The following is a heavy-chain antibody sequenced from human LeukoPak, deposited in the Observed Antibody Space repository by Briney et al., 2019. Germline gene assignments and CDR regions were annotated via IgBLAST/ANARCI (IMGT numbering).Heavy chain of an antibody. D-gene: IGHD2-2*01. J-gene: IGHJ5*02. CDR1: GYSFTSYW. CDR2: IYPGDSDT. Sequence: GESLKISCKGSGYSFTSYWIGWVRQMPGKGLEWMEIIYPGDSDTRYSPSFQGQVTISADKSISTAYLQWSSLKASDTAMYYCARRDFYCSSTSCSYNWFDPWGQGTLVTVSS. V-gene: IGHV5-51*01. CDR3: ARRDFYCSSTSCSYNWFDP.